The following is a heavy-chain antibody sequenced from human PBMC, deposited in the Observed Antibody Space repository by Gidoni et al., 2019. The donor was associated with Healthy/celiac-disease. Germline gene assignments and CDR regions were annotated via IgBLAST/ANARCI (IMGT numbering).Heavy chain of an antibody. V-gene: IGHV3-9*01. CDR1: GFTFDAYA. D-gene: IGHD3-22*01. Sequence: EVQLVESGGGLVQPGRSLSLSCAASGFTFDAYAMHWVRQAPGKGLEWVSGISWNSGSIGYADSVKGRFTISRDNAKNSLYLQMNSLRAEDTALYYCAKGDSSGYYYSYYFDYWGQGTLVTVSS. CDR2: ISWNSGSI. J-gene: IGHJ4*02. CDR3: AKGDSSGYYYSYYFDY.